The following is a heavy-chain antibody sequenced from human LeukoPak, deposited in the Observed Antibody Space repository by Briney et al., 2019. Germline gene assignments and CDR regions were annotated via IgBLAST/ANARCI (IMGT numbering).Heavy chain of an antibody. Sequence: GGSLRLSCAASGFSFSIYSMNWVRQAPGKGLEWVSSVSSSSTSIYYADSLKGRFTISRDNAKNSLYLQMNSLRAEDTAVYYCANPAYGDYDYWGQGTLVTVSS. CDR1: GFSFSIYS. V-gene: IGHV3-21*04. J-gene: IGHJ4*02. CDR3: ANPAYGDYDY. CDR2: VSSSSTSI. D-gene: IGHD4-17*01.